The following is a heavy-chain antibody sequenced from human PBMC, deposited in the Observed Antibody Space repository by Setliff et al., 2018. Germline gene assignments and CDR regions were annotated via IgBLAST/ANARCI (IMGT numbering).Heavy chain of an antibody. D-gene: IGHD3-16*01. V-gene: IGHV3-33*03. CDR1: GFTFSTYR. Sequence: GGSLRLSCAASGFTFSTYRMHWVRQAPGKGLEWVAVIWGDGGTKYHADSVKGRFTISRDNSKNTLYLQMNSLRAEDTAVYYCAKDLGIHPPHDSFDIWGQGTMVTVSS. CDR2: IWGDGGTK. CDR3: AKDLGIHPPHDSFDI. J-gene: IGHJ3*02.